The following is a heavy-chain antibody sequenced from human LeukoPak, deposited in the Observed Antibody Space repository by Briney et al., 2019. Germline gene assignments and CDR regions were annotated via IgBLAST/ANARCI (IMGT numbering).Heavy chain of an antibody. J-gene: IGHJ4*02. CDR3: AKDLLRWSFDS. V-gene: IGHV3-23*01. CDR2: IGSDSNT. D-gene: IGHD4-23*01. Sequence: GGSLRLSCAASGFTFSRNAMGWVRQAPGKGLEWVSGIGSDSNTHYADSVKGRFTISRDNSQNTLYLQMSSLRAEDTAVYYCAKDLLRWSFDSWGQGILVTVSS. CDR1: GFTFSRNA.